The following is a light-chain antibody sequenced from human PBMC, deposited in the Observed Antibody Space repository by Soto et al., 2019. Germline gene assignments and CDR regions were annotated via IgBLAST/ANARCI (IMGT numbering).Light chain of an antibody. CDR3: QQCDNWPPIT. Sequence: IVLTQSPATLSLSPGERATLSCRASQSVTKYLAWYQQKPGQTPRLLIYDISTRAPGIPARFSGSGSGTDFTLTISILEPDDFATYYCQQCDNWPPITFGQGTRLEIE. V-gene: IGKV3-11*01. J-gene: IGKJ5*01. CDR1: QSVTKY. CDR2: DIS.